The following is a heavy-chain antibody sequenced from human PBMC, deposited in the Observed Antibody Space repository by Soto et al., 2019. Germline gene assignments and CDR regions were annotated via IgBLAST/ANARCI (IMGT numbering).Heavy chain of an antibody. CDR3: ARLYLAATITSLDY. D-gene: IGHD5-12*01. CDR2: IFYDGSEK. CDR1: GFSFRDYG. Sequence: GGSLRLSCAASGFSFRDYGMHWVRQAPGKGLDWVAVIFYDGSEKYYVGSVVGRFTISRDNAENSLYLQMNSLRAEDTAVYYCARLYLAATITSLDYWGQGTLVTVSS. J-gene: IGHJ4*02. V-gene: IGHV3-33*01.